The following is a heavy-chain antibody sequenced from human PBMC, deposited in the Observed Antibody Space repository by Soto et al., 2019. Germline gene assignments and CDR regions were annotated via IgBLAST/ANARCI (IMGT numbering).Heavy chain of an antibody. Sequence: QVQLVQSGAEVKKPGSSVKVSCKASGGTFSSYAISWVRQAPGQGLEWMGGLIPIFGTANYAQKFQVRVTITADESTCTAYMELISLIPYNTAVYYFAQYLVNLWTSVYFDYLGQGTLVTVSS. D-gene: IGHD4-4*01. V-gene: IGHV1-69*01. CDR3: AQYLVNLWTSVYFDY. J-gene: IGHJ4*02. CDR2: LIPIFGTA. CDR1: GGTFSSYA.